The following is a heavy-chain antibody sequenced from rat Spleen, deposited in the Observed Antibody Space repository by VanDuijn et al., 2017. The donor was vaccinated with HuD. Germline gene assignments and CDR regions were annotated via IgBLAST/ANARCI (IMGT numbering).Heavy chain of an antibody. D-gene: IGHD1-4*01. CDR2: INSAGST. CDR1: DYSITSSYR. J-gene: IGHJ1*01. Sequence: MQLQESGPGLVKPSQSLSLTCSVTDYSITSSYRWTWLRKFPGNKLEWMAYINSAGSTVYNPSLTSRISITRDTSRNQFFLHLNSVPTEDTATYYCARSGYMGYWYFDFGGPGTMVTVSS. V-gene: IGHV3-3*01. CDR3: ARSGYMGYWYFDF.